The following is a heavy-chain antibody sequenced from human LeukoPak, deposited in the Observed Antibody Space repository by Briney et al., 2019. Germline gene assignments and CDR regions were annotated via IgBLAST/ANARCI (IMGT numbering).Heavy chain of an antibody. D-gene: IGHD3-16*01. CDR3: ARRAINSVMFDY. CDR1: GDPISTYY. CDR2: IHYSGST. V-gene: IGHV4-59*08. Sequence: SETLSLTCTVSGDPISTYYWSWIRQPSAKGLEWIGYIHYSGSTNYNPSLRSRVTISVDTSKNQCSLKLSSATAADAAVYFCARRAINSVMFDYWGQGTLVTVSS. J-gene: IGHJ4*02.